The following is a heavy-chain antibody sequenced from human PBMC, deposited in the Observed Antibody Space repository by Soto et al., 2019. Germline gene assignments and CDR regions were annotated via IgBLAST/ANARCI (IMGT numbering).Heavy chain of an antibody. CDR3: ARQFPGITMRVVAPGGAFDI. CDR2: IYYSGST. J-gene: IGHJ3*02. CDR1: GGSISSSSYY. Sequence: PSETLSLTCTVSGGSISSSSYYWGWIRQPPGKGLEWIGSIYYSGSTYYNPSLKSRVTISVDTSKNQFSLKLSSVTAADTAVYYCARQFPGITMRVVAPGGAFDIWGQGTIVTVSS. D-gene: IGHD3-22*01. V-gene: IGHV4-39*01.